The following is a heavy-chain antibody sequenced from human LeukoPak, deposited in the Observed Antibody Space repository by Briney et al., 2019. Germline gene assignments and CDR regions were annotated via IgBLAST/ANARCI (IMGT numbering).Heavy chain of an antibody. CDR3: AAGRKVGPSSYYYYYGMDV. V-gene: IGHV1-58*02. J-gene: IGHJ6*02. Sequence: SVKVSCKASGFTFTSSAMQWVRQARGQRLEWIGWIVVGSGNTNYAQKFQERVTITRDMSTSTAYMELSSPRSEDTAVYYCAAGRKVGPSSYYYYYGMDVWGQGTTVTVSS. CDR1: GFTFTSSA. D-gene: IGHD6-6*01. CDR2: IVVGSGNT.